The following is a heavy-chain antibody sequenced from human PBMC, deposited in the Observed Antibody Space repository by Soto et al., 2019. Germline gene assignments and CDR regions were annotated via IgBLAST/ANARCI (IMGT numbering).Heavy chain of an antibody. J-gene: IGHJ6*02. CDR1: GGSISSGDYY. CDR2: IYYSGST. D-gene: IGHD6-13*01. V-gene: IGHV4-30-4*01. Sequence: QVQLQESGPGLVKPSQTLSLTCTVSGGSISSGDYYWSWIRQPPGKGLEWIGYIYYSGSTYYNPSLKSRVTISVDTSKNQFSLKLSSVTAADTAVYYCARELRDSSSWYPSGYYYYYGMDVWGQGTTVTVSS. CDR3: ARELRDSSSWYPSGYYYYYGMDV.